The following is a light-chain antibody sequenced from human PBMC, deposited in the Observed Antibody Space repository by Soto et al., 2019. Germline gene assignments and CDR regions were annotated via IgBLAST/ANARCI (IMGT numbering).Light chain of an antibody. CDR1: QGISSR. J-gene: IGKJ5*01. CDR3: HQANSFPLT. CDR2: AAS. V-gene: IGKV1-12*01. Sequence: DLQMTQSPSSVSASVGDRVTITCRASQGISSRLTWYQQKPGKAPKLLIYAASSLQGGVPSRFSGSAYRTDFTLTITSLQPEDFATYYCHQANSFPLTFDQVTRLEIK.